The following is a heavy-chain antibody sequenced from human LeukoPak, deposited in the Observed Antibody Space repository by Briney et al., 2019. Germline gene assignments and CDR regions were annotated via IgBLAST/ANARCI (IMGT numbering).Heavy chain of an antibody. Sequence: SVKVSCKASGGTFSSYAISWVRQAPGQGLEWMGGLIPIFGTANYAQKFQGRVTITTDESTSTAYMELSSLRSEDTAVYYCARVSDSSSRDYYYYHMDVWGKGTTVTVSS. J-gene: IGHJ6*03. CDR2: LIPIFGTA. D-gene: IGHD6-6*01. CDR3: ARVSDSSSRDYYYYHMDV. V-gene: IGHV1-69*05. CDR1: GGTFSSYA.